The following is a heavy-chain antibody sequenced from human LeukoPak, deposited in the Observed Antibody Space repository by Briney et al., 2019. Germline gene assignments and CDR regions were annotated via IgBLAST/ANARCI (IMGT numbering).Heavy chain of an antibody. J-gene: IGHJ3*01. Sequence: GGSLRLSCAASGFTLSAYTMNWVRQAPGKGLEWVSSITSSSTYIYYADSVKGRFTVSRDNAKKSLYLEVNSLGGEDTALYFCAREALAHDAFDVWGQGTMVTVSS. V-gene: IGHV3-21*01. CDR2: ITSSSTYI. CDR1: GFTLSAYT. CDR3: AREALAHDAFDV. D-gene: IGHD3-3*02.